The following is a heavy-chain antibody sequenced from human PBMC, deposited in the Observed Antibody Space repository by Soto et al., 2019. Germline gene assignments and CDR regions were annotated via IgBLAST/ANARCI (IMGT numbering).Heavy chain of an antibody. CDR2: IRSKANSYAT. V-gene: IGHV3-73*01. Sequence: GGSLILSCAASGFTFSGSSMHWVRQASGKGLEWVGRIRSKANSYATAYAASVKGRFTISRDDSKNTAYLQMNSLKTEDTAVYYCTRSLSSSWLYYYYYGMDVWGQGTTVTVSS. J-gene: IGHJ6*02. D-gene: IGHD6-13*01. CDR3: TRSLSSSWLYYYYYGMDV. CDR1: GFTFSGSS.